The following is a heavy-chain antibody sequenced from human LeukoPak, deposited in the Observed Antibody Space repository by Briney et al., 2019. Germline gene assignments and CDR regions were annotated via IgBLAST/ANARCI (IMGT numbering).Heavy chain of an antibody. CDR3: AKQAGGGYYMEV. J-gene: IGHJ6*03. V-gene: IGHV3-23*01. CDR1: GFTFSGYV. D-gene: IGHD2-8*02. CDR2: ISGSGGST. Sequence: GGSLRLSCAASGFTFSGYVMSWVRQAPGKGLEWVSTISGSGGSTYYADSVRGRFTISRDNSKNTLYLQMNSLRAEDTAVYYCAKQAGGGYYMEVWGKGTTVTVSS.